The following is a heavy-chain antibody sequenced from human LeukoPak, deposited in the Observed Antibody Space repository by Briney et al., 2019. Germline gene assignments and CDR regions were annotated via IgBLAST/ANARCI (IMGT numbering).Heavy chain of an antibody. J-gene: IGHJ4*02. CDR2: IIPIFGTA. V-gene: IGHV1-69*13. CDR1: GGTFSSYA. D-gene: IGHD3-9*01. Sequence: GASVKVSCKASGGTFSSYAISWVRQAPGQGLEWMGGIIPIFGTANYAQKFQGRVTITADESTSTAYMELSSLRSEDTAVYYCARDGGSDILTGYHSSAGKYFGCWGQGTLVTVSS. CDR3: ARDGGSDILTGYHSSAGKYFGC.